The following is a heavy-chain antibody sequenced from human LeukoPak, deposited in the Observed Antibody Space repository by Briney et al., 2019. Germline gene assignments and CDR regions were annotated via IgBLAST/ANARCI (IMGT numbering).Heavy chain of an antibody. D-gene: IGHD1-26*01. CDR2: IIPIFGIA. CDR3: ARGVSGSYCVDY. V-gene: IGHV1-69*04. J-gene: IGHJ4*02. CDR1: GGTFSSYA. Sequence: SVNVSCTASGGTFSSYAISWVRQAPGQGLEWMGRIIPIFGIANYAQKFQGRVTITADKSTSTAYMELSSLRSEDTAVYYCARGVSGSYCVDYWGQGTLVTVSS.